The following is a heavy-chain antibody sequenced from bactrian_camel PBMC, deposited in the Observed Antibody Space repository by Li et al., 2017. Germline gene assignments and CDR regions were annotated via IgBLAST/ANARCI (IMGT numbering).Heavy chain of an antibody. CDR2: ILTDGTT. V-gene: IGHV3S53*01. Sequence: VQLVESGGGLVQPGGSLKLSCAASGDIDSSCQMGWYRQTPGKGPLDRELVAAILTDGTTTYSDSVKGRVTISRDDAKNTSYLQMSSLKFEDTAQYYCTRLAGIWGQGTQVTVS. CDR1: GDIDSSCQ. CDR3: TRLAGI. D-gene: IGHD6*01. J-gene: IGHJ4*01.